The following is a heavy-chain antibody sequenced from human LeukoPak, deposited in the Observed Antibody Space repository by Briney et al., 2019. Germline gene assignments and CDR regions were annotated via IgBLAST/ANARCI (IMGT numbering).Heavy chain of an antibody. CDR2: ISGSGGST. D-gene: IGHD5-12*01. Sequence: PGGSLRLSCAASGFTFSSYAMSWARQAPGKGLEWVSAISGSGGSTYYADSVKGRFTISRDNSKNTLYLQMNSLRAEDTAVYYCAKDPHAIVATASEGDYWGQGTLVTVSS. V-gene: IGHV3-23*01. CDR3: AKDPHAIVATASEGDY. J-gene: IGHJ4*02. CDR1: GFTFSSYA.